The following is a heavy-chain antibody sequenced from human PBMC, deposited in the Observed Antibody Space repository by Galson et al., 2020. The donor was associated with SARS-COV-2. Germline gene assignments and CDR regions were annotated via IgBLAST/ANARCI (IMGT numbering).Heavy chain of an antibody. Sequence: SQTLSLTCTASGGPISSGDYYWSWIRQPPGKGLEWIGYISYSGSTYYNPSLKSRLIISVDTSKNQFSLNLSSVTAADTAVYYCARVSPVVMDYGMDVWGQGTTVTVSS. D-gene: IGHD3-16*01. CDR1: GGPISSGDYY. CDR2: ISYSGST. CDR3: ARVSPVVMDYGMDV. J-gene: IGHJ6*02. V-gene: IGHV4-30-4*01.